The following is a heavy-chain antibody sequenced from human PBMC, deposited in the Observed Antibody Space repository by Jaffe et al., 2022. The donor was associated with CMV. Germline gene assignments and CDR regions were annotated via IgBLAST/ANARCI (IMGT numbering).Heavy chain of an antibody. CDR1: GGSFSGYY. CDR2: INHSGST. D-gene: IGHD3-3*01. J-gene: IGHJ5*02. CDR3: AGTYYDFWSGYYRPWLFDP. V-gene: IGHV4-34*01. Sequence: QVQLQQWGAGLLKPSETLSLTCAVYGGSFSGYYWSWIRQPPGKGLEWIGEINHSGSTNYNPSLKSRVTISVDTSKNQFSLKLSSVTAADTAVYYCAGTYYDFWSGYYRPWLFDPWGQGTLVTVSS.